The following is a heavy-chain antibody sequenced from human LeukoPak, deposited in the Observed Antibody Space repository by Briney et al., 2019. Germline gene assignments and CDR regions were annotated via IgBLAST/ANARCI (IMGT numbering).Heavy chain of an antibody. V-gene: IGHV3-23*01. J-gene: IGHJ4*02. Sequence: PGGSLRLSCAASGFTFSSYAMSWVRQAPGKGLEWVSAISGSGGSTYYADSVKGRFTISRDNSKNTLYLQMNSLRAEDTAVYYCAKDREMATIFVRGWDYWGQGTLVTVSS. D-gene: IGHD5-24*01. CDR3: AKDREMATIFVRGWDY. CDR2: ISGSGGST. CDR1: GFTFSSYA.